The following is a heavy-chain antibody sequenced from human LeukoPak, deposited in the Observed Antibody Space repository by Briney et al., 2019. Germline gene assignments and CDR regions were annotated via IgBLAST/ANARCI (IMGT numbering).Heavy chain of an antibody. J-gene: IGHJ3*02. CDR2: ISSSSGYI. D-gene: IGHD1-26*01. CDR1: AFTFSAYT. V-gene: IGHV3-21*01. CDR3: ARDREWETGHRYAFGI. Sequence: GGSLILSCAASAFTFSAYTMNWVRQAPGKGLEWVSSISSSSGYIYYADSVKGRFTISRDNAKNSLYLQMYSLRVEDTAVYYCARDREWETGHRYAFGIWGQGTTVTVSS.